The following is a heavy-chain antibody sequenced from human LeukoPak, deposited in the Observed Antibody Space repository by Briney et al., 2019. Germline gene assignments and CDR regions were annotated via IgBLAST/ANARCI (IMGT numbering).Heavy chain of an antibody. CDR3: AKDCSGSGSFYDY. CDR2: ISVSGGTT. J-gene: IGHJ4*02. D-gene: IGHD1-26*01. CDR1: GFTFSSYA. V-gene: IGHV3-23*01. Sequence: GGSLRLSCAVSGFTFSSYAMNWVRQALGKGLEWVSSISVSGGTTYYADSVKGRFTISRDNSKNTLYLQMNSLRAEDTAIYYCAKDCSGSGSFYDYWGQGALVTVSS.